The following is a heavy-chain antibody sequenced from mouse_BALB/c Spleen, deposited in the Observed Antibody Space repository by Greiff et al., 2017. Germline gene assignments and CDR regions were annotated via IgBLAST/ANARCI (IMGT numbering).Heavy chain of an antibody. Sequence: EVQVVESGGGLVQPGGSLRLSCAASGFTFSSYTMSWVRQTPEKRLEWVAYISNGGGSTYYPDTVKGRFTISRDNAKNTLYLQMSSLKSEDTAMYYCARHGLYGNYVAYWGQGTLVTVSA. CDR1: GFTFSSYT. V-gene: IGHV5-12-2*01. CDR2: ISNGGGST. CDR3: ARHGLYGNYVAY. J-gene: IGHJ3*01. D-gene: IGHD2-1*01.